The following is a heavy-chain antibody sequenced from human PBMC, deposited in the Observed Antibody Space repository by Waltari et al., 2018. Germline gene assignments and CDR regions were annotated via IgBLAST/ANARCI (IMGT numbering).Heavy chain of an antibody. CDR3: VRDGYSGGSIDY. J-gene: IGHJ4*02. CDR2: ISSSGSTI. D-gene: IGHD2-15*01. CDR1: GFTFSSYE. Sequence: EVQLVESGGGLVQPGGSLRLSCAASGFTFSSYEMNWVRQAPGKGLEWVSYISSSGSTIYYADSVKGRFTISRDNAKNSLYLQMNSLRAEDTAVYYCVRDGYSGGSIDYWGQGTLVTVSS. V-gene: IGHV3-48*03.